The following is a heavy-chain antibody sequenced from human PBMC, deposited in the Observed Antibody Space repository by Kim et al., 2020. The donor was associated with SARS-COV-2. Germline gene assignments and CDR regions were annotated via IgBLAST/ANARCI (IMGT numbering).Heavy chain of an antibody. D-gene: IGHD2-15*01. CDR1: GFTFSSYG. J-gene: IGHJ3*02. V-gene: IGHV3-33*01. CDR2: IWYDGSNK. Sequence: GGSLRLSCAASGFTFSSYGMHWVRQAPGKGLEWVAVIWYDGSNKYYADSVKGRFTISRDNSKNTLYLQMNSLRAEDTAVYYCAREGGYRDAFDIWGQGTMVTVSS. CDR3: AREGGYRDAFDI.